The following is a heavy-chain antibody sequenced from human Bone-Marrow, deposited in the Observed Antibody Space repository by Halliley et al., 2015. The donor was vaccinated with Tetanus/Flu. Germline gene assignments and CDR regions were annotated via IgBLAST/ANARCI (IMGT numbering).Heavy chain of an antibody. D-gene: IGHD6-25*01. Sequence: DGGTTDYAAPVKGRFTISRDDSKNTLFLEMNSLKTEDTAVYYCTTLNQEISLETATIFYYFDYWGQGTLVTVSS. V-gene: IGHV3-15*01. CDR2: DGGTT. J-gene: IGHJ4*02. CDR3: TTLNQEISLETATIFYYFDY.